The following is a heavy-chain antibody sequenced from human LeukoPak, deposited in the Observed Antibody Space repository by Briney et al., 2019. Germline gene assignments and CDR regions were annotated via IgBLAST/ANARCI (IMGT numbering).Heavy chain of an antibody. CDR2: TNHSGST. Sequence: KPSETLSLTCTVSGGSISSYYWSWIRQPPGKGLEWIGETNHSGSTNYNPSLKSRVTISVDTSKNQFSLKLSSVTAADTAVYYCARRRYGGPGYWGQGTLVTVSS. V-gene: IGHV4-34*01. J-gene: IGHJ4*02. CDR1: GGSISSYY. D-gene: IGHD4-17*01. CDR3: ARRRYGGPGY.